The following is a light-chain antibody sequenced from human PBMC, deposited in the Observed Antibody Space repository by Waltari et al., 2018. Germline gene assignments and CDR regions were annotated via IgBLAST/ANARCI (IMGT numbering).Light chain of an antibody. V-gene: IGLV2-23*02. Sequence: QSALTQPASVSGSPGQSITIPCTGTSSDVGAYNFVSWYQLHPGEAPNVMIYDVSRRPSGVSDRFSGSKSGNTASLTISGVQAEDEADYYCCSHAGSSIVVFGGGTKLTVL. CDR1: SSDVGAYNF. CDR3: CSHAGSSIVV. J-gene: IGLJ2*01. CDR2: DVS.